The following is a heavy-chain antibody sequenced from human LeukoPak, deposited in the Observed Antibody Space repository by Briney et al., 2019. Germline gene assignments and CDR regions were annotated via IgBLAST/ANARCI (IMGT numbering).Heavy chain of an antibody. CDR1: GASISNGYY. D-gene: IGHD5-12*01. CDR2: MYHSGNT. Sequence: ASETLSLTCTVSGASISNGYYWGWIRQSPGKGLEWIGCMYHSGNTYYNPSLKSRVTISVDTSKNQLSLKLSSVTAADTAVYNCARVNRRLGASDSYYFDFWGQGTLVTVSS. J-gene: IGHJ4*02. V-gene: IGHV4-38-2*02. CDR3: ARVNRRLGASDSYYFDF.